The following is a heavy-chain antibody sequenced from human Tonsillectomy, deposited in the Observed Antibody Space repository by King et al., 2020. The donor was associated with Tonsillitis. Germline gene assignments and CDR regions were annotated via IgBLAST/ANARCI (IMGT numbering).Heavy chain of an antibody. CDR2: VYHSGST. J-gene: IGHJ4*02. V-gene: IGHV4-4*02. CDR3: ARAGWQQLAGDYFDY. Sequence: VQLQESGPGLVKPSGTLSLTCAVSGGSISSSNWWNWVRQPPGKGLEWIGEVYHSGSTNYNPSLKSRVTISVDKSKNQFSLKLSSVTAADTAVYYCARAGWQQLAGDYFDYWGQGTLVTVSS. D-gene: IGHD6-13*01. CDR1: GGSISSSNW.